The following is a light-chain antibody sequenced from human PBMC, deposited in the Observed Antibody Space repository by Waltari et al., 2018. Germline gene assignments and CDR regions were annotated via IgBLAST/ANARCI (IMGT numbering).Light chain of an antibody. CDR3: QSADSSGAYRV. Sequence: SYELTQPPSVAVSPGQTARITCPGDALPEQYANWYQQKAGQAPMLVIYKDNERPSGIPERYSGSSSGTIVTLTTSGVQAEDEADYYCQSADSSGAYRVFGGGTKLTVL. V-gene: IGLV3-25*03. CDR1: ALPEQY. J-gene: IGLJ3*02. CDR2: KDN.